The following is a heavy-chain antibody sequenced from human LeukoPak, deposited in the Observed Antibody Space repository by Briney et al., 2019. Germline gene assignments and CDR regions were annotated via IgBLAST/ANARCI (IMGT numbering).Heavy chain of an antibody. CDR1: GFSLSTSGVG. CDR2: IYWDDDK. D-gene: IGHD3-10*01. J-gene: IGHJ4*02. V-gene: IGHV2-5*02. Sequence: ESGPTLVNPTQTLTLTCTFSGFSLSTSGVGVGWIRQPPGKALKWLALIYWDDDKRYSPSLKSRLTITKDTSKNQVVLIMTNMDPVDTATCYCAHPIHYYGSGSCAYFDYWGQGTLVTVSS. CDR3: AHPIHYYGSGSCAYFDY.